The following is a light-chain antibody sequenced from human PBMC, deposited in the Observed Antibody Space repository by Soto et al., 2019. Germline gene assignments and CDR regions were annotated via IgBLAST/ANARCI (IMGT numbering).Light chain of an antibody. J-gene: IGKJ4*01. CDR3: QQYESAPLT. Sequence: EIVLTQSPGTLSLSPGERATLSCRASQSVTSDYLVWFQQKPGQAPRLLIYAASSRATGIPDRFSGSASGTDFTLTISRLEHEDCAVYYCQQYESAPLTFGGGTKVEIK. V-gene: IGKV3-20*01. CDR1: QSVTSDY. CDR2: AAS.